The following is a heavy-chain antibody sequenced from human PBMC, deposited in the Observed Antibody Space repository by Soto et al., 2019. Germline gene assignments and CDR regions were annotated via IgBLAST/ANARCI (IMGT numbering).Heavy chain of an antibody. CDR1: GYTFTSYG. J-gene: IGHJ4*02. CDR3: ARFYAGVVVVAANYAFDS. D-gene: IGHD2-15*01. CDR2: ISAYNGNT. V-gene: IGHV1-18*01. Sequence: QVPLVQSGAEVKKPGASVKVSCKASGYTFTSYGISWVRQAPGQGLEWMGWISAYNGNTNYAQKLQGRVTMTTDTYTSTAYMALRSLRSDDTAVYYCARFYAGVVVVAANYAFDSWGQGTLVTVSS.